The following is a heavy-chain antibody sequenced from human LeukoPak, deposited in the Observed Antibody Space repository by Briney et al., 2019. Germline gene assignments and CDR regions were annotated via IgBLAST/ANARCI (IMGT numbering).Heavy chain of an antibody. D-gene: IGHD6-13*01. CDR3: ARHRISSSWYPMGFQH. Sequence: ASVKVSCKASGYTFTSYGISWVRQAPGQGLEWMGWISAYNGNTNYAQKLQGRVTMTTDTSTSTAYMELRSLRSDDPAVYYCARHRISSSWYPMGFQHGGQGTLVTVSS. CDR1: GYTFTSYG. V-gene: IGHV1-18*01. CDR2: ISAYNGNT. J-gene: IGHJ1*01.